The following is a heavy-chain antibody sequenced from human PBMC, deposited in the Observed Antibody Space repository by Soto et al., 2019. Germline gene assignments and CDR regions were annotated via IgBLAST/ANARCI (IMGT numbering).Heavy chain of an antibody. CDR2: ISAYNGNT. CDR1: GYTFTSYG. Sequence: QVQLVQSGAEVKKPGASVKVSCKASGYTFTSYGISWVRQAPGQGLEWMGWISAYNGNTNYAQKLQGRVTMTTDTSPSTASMDPRSLRSHDTAVHYCARDEFGDPGVDWGQGTLVTVSS. J-gene: IGHJ4*02. V-gene: IGHV1-18*01. D-gene: IGHD4-17*01. CDR3: ARDEFGDPGVD.